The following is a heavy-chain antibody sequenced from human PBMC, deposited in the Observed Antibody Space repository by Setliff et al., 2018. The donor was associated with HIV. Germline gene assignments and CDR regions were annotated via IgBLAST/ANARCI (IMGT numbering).Heavy chain of an antibody. CDR2: ISAYNGNT. V-gene: IGHV1-18*01. CDR3: ARAGSNYVYYYYYYMDV. D-gene: IGHD4-4*01. CDR1: GYTFTSYG. J-gene: IGHJ6*03. Sequence: GASVKVSCKASGYTFTSYGISWVRQAPGQGLEWMGWISAYNGNTNYAQKLQGGVTMTTDTSTSTAYMELRSLRSDDTAVYYCARAGSNYVYYYYYYMDVWGKGTTVTVSS.